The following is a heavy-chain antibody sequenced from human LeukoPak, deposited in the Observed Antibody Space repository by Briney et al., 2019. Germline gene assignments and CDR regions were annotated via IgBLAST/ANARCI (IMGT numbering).Heavy chain of an antibody. J-gene: IGHJ5*02. CDR3: ARVTDDSGIDP. CDR2: MNPNSGNT. D-gene: IGHD6-25*01. Sequence: GASVKVSCKASGYTFNGYYKHWVRQAPGQGLEWMGWMNPNSGNTGYAQKFQGRVTLTRNTSISTAYMELSTLRSEDTAVYYCARVTDDSGIDPWGQGTLVTVSS. CDR1: GYTFNGYY. V-gene: IGHV1-8*03.